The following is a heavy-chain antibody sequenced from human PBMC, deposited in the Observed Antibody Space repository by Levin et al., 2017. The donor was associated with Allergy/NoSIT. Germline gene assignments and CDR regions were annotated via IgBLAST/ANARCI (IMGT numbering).Heavy chain of an antibody. J-gene: IGHJ4*02. V-gene: IGHV1-69*08. CDR1: GGTFSTHY. D-gene: IGHD3-3*01. CDR2: IIPILGTT. Sequence: KISCEASGGTFSTHYISWVRQAPGQGLEWVGRIIPILGTTNYAQKFQGRFTMTADTSTDTAYMELTSHRSNDTAVSYCARTPTNLDSEWRKLYSLDYWGQGTLVTGYS. CDR3: ARTPTNLDSEWRKLYSLDY.